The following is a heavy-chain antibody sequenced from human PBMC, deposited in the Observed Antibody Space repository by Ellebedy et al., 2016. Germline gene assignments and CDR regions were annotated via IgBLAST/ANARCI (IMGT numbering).Heavy chain of an antibody. J-gene: IGHJ3*02. CDR1: GGSVSSGSYY. CDR2: IYYSGST. V-gene: IGHV4-61*01. D-gene: IGHD3-3*01. CDR3: AREKGGFLEWLPPRDAFDI. Sequence: SETLSLTCTVSGGSVSSGSYYWSWIRQPPGKGLEWIGYIYYSGSTTYNPSLKSRVTISVDTSKNQFSLKLSSVTAADTAVYYCAREKGGFLEWLPPRDAFDIWGQGTMVTVSS.